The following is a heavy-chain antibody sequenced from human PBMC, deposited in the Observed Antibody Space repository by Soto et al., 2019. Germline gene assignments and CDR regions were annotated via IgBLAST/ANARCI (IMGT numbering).Heavy chain of an antibody. D-gene: IGHD2-15*01. CDR3: VRGVVVVVGSTAENFDH. J-gene: IGHJ4*02. CDR2: ISYSGETK. Sequence: PGGSLRLSCVTSGFTFTKYSMNWVRQAPGKGLEWVSYISYSGETKYYADSLKGRYAISRDDAKNSVYLQMNSLRDEDTAFYYCVRGVVVVVGSTAENFDHWGQGPLVTVYS. V-gene: IGHV3-48*02. CDR1: GFTFTKYS.